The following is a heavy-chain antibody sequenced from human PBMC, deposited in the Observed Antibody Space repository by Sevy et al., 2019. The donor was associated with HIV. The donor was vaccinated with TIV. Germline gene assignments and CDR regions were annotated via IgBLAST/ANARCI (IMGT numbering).Heavy chain of an antibody. J-gene: IGHJ4*02. CDR3: ARERRSNILTLGLDF. D-gene: IGHD3-9*01. Sequence: SETLSLTCTVSAGSMSSDSYFWNWIRQPAGKGLEWIGRIHASRSTIYNPSLKSRVTMSVDKSKSQFSLRLTSVTAADSAVYFCARERRSNILTLGLDFWGQGSLVTVSS. CDR2: IHASRST. CDR1: AGSMSSDSYF. V-gene: IGHV4-61*02.